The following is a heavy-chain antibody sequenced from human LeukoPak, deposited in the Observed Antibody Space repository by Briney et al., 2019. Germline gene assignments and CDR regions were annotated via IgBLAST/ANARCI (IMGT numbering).Heavy chain of an antibody. Sequence: GGSLRLSCAASGFTFSSYVMNWVRQAPGKGLEWVSGISGSGGSTYYADSVKGRFTISRDNSKNTLYLQMNSLRAEDTAVYYCAKLPGRAADYWGQGTLVTVSS. J-gene: IGHJ4*02. CDR2: ISGSGGST. V-gene: IGHV3-23*01. CDR3: AKLPGRAADY. CDR1: GFTFSSYV.